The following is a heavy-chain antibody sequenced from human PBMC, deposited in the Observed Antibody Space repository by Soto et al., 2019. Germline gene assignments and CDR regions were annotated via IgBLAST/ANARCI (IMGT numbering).Heavy chain of an antibody. CDR2: ISYDGSNK. CDR3: ARGGLTSIRLYNWFDP. Sequence: VGSLRLSCAASGFTFSSYAMHWVRQAPGKGLEWVAVISYDGSNKYYADSVKGRFTISRDNSKNTLYLQMNSLRAEDTAVYYCARGGLTSIRLYNWFDPWGQGTLVTVSS. CDR1: GFTFSSYA. V-gene: IGHV3-30-3*01. J-gene: IGHJ5*02. D-gene: IGHD3-3*02.